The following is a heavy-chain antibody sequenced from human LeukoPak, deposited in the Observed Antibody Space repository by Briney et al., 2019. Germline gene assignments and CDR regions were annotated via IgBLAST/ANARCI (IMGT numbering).Heavy chain of an antibody. V-gene: IGHV3-49*04. CDR3: TRDRLGIRSYSAMDV. CDR1: GFTFGDDA. D-gene: IGHD7-27*01. J-gene: IGHJ6*02. CDR2: IRSKTSGGTT. Sequence: PGRSLRLSCTASGFTFGDDAMSWVRQAPGKGLEWVGFIRSKTSGGTTEYAASVKGRFTTSRDDSQRIAYLPMNSLQTADTAVYYCTRDRLGIRSYSAMDVWGPGTTVTASS.